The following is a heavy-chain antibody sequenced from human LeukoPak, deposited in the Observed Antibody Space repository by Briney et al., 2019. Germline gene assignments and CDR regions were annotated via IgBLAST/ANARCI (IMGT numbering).Heavy chain of an antibody. CDR2: IRYDGSNK. CDR1: GFTFSSYG. V-gene: IGHV3-30*02. J-gene: IGHJ4*02. D-gene: IGHD1-26*01. Sequence: GGSLRLSCAASGFTFSSYGMHWVRQAPGKGLEWVAFIRYDGSNKYYADSVKGRFTISRDNSKNTLYLQMNSLRAEDTAVYYCAKDRVGATRFGGYYFDYWGQGTLVTVSS. CDR3: AKDRVGATRFGGYYFDY.